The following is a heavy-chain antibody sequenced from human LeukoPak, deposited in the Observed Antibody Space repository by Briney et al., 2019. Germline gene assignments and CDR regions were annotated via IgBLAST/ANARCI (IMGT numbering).Heavy chain of an antibody. CDR3: AKDGRSRDMDV. CDR1: GFTFSSYS. CDR2: ISSSSSTI. D-gene: IGHD2-2*01. J-gene: IGHJ6*03. V-gene: IGHV3-48*01. Sequence: GGSLRLSCAASGFTFSSYSMNWVRQAPGKGLEWVSYISSSSSTIYYADSVKGRFTISRDNAKNTLYLQMNSLRAEDTAVYYCAKDGRSRDMDVWGKGTTATISS.